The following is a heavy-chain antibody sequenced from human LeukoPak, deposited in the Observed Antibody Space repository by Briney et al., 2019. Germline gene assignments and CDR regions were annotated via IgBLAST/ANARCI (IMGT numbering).Heavy chain of an antibody. V-gene: IGHV3-30*18. CDR1: GFTFSSYG. D-gene: IGHD4-17*01. Sequence: GGSLRLSCAASGFTFSSYGMHRVRQAPGKGLEWVAVISYDGSNKYYADSVKGRFTISRDNSKNTLYLQMNSLRAEDTAVYYCANFHHPYGDYPIDYWGQGTLVTVSS. CDR3: ANFHHPYGDYPIDY. CDR2: ISYDGSNK. J-gene: IGHJ4*02.